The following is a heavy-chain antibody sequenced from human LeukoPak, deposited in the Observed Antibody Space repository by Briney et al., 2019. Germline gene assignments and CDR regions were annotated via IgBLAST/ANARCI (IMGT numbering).Heavy chain of an antibody. D-gene: IGHD4-17*01. CDR3: VRRYGGLDP. CDR2: ISSSSSTI. Sequence: GGSLRLSCAASGFTFSSYSMNWVRQAPGKGLEWVSYISSSSSTIYYADSVKDRFTISRDNAKNSLYLQMNSLRAEDTAVYYCVRRYGGLDPWGQGTLVTVSS. J-gene: IGHJ5*02. V-gene: IGHV3-48*01. CDR1: GFTFSSYS.